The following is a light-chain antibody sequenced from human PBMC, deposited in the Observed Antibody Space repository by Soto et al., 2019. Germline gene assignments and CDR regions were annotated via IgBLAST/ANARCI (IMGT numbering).Light chain of an antibody. V-gene: IGKV3-20*01. CDR3: QQYGSSPRT. CDR1: QSVTSNY. CDR2: DTS. Sequence: EIVLTQSPGTLSLSPGERATLSCRASQSVTSNYLAWYQQKPGQAPGLLIYDTSTRASGVPDRFSGSGSGTDFTLTISRLEPEDFAVYYCQQYGSSPRTFGQGTKVDIK. J-gene: IGKJ1*01.